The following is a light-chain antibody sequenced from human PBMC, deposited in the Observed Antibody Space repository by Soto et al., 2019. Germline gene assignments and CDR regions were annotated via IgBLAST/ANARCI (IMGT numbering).Light chain of an antibody. CDR3: SSYAGSNNLVV. CDR2: EVS. CDR1: SSDVGGYNY. Sequence: QSVLTQPASASGSAGQSVTISCTGTSSDVGGYNYVSWYQQHPGKAPKLMIYEVSKRPSGVPDRFSGSKSGNTASLTVSGLQAEDEADYYCSSYAGSNNLVVFGGGTKLTV. J-gene: IGLJ2*01. V-gene: IGLV2-8*01.